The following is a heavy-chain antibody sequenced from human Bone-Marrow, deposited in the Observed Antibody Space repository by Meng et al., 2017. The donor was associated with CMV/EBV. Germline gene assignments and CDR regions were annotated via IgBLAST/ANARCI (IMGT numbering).Heavy chain of an antibody. J-gene: IGHJ4*02. Sequence: SVKVSCKASGGTFSSYAISWVRQAPGQGLEWMGGITPIFGTANYAQKFQGRVTITTDESTSTAYMELSSLRSEDTAVYYCASEEGSGRAPFDYWGQGTRVTGSS. V-gene: IGHV1-69*05. CDR3: ASEEGSGRAPFDY. D-gene: IGHD3-10*01. CDR1: GGTFSSYA. CDR2: ITPIFGTA.